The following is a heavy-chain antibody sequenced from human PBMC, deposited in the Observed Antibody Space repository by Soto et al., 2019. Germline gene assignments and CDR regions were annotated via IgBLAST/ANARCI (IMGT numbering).Heavy chain of an antibody. D-gene: IGHD3-9*01. CDR2: IWYDGSNK. CDR1: GFTFSSYG. V-gene: IGHV3-33*01. CDR3: ARGRHVLRYFDWLNYYYGMDV. J-gene: IGHJ6*02. Sequence: GGSLRLSCAASGFTFSSYGMHWVRQAPGKGLEWAAVIWYDGSNKYYADSVKGRLTISRDNSKNTLYLQMNSLRAEDTAVYYCARGRHVLRYFDWLNYYYGMDVWGQGTTVTVYS.